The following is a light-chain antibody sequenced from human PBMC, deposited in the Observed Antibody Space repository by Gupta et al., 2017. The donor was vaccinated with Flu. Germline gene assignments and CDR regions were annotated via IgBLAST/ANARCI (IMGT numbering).Light chain of an antibody. CDR2: RNN. Sequence: QSVLTQPPSASGTPGQRITISCSGSSSNIGSNTVNWYQQLPGTAPKLLIYRNNQRPSGVPDRFSGSTSGTSASLAISGLQSEDEADYYCASWDGDLKEVFGGGTKLTVL. CDR3: ASWDGDLKEV. CDR1: SSNIGSNT. V-gene: IGLV1-44*01. J-gene: IGLJ3*02.